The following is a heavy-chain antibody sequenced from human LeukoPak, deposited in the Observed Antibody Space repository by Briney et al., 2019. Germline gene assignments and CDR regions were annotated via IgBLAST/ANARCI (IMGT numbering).Heavy chain of an antibody. V-gene: IGHV1-69*06. CDR3: ARGSGYSYENAFDI. Sequence: SVKVSCKASGYTFTSYYMHWVRQAPGQGLEWVGGIIPIFGTANYAQKFQGRVTITADKSTSTAYMELSSLRSEDTAVYYCARGSGYSYENAFDIWGQGTMVTVSS. D-gene: IGHD5-18*01. CDR1: GYTFTSYY. CDR2: IIPIFGTA. J-gene: IGHJ3*02.